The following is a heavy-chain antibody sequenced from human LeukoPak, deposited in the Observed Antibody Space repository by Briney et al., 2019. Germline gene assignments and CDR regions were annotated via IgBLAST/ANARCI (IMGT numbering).Heavy chain of an antibody. Sequence: GGSLRLSCAASGFTVSSNYMSWVRQAPGKGLEWVSVTYSGGSTYYADSVKGRFTISRDNSKNTLYLQMNSLRAEDTAVYYCARDSGSYFGYYYYGMDVWGQGTTVTVSS. CDR1: GFTVSSNY. CDR3: ARDSGSYFGYYYYGMDV. V-gene: IGHV3-53*01. J-gene: IGHJ6*02. CDR2: TYSGGST. D-gene: IGHD1-26*01.